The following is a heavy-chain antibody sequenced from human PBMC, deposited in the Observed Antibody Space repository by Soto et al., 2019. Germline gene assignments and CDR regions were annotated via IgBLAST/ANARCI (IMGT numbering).Heavy chain of an antibody. V-gene: IGHV4-30-2*01. J-gene: IGHJ4*02. CDR2: INHLETT. D-gene: IGHD1-26*01. CDR1: GASITYGNYA. CDR3: ARGGGSDSFDY. Sequence: QLRLHESGSGLVKPSQTLSLTCTVSGASITYGNYAWSWIRQTPGKGLEWIGYINHLETTFYNPSFESRLTLSIDRAKNQFSLNLNSMSAADRAVYFCARGGGSDSFDYWGQGILVTVSS.